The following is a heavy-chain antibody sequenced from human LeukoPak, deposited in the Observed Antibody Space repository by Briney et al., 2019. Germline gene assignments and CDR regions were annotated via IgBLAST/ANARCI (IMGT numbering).Heavy chain of an antibody. CDR1: GFTFSYGW. J-gene: IGHJ4*02. V-gene: IGHV3-53*01. CDR2: IYGGGNI. CDR3: ARGAGYNYPYYFDY. D-gene: IGHD5-24*01. Sequence: GGSLRLSCTASGFTFSYGWMNWVRQAPGKGLEWVSVIYGGGNIYYADSVKGRFTISRDNSKNTLYLQMNSLRAEDTAVYYCARGAGYNYPYYFDYWGQGTLVTVSS.